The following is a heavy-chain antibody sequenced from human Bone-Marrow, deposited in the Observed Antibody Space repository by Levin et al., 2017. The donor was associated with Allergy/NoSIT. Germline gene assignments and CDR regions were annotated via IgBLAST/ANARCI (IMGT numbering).Heavy chain of an antibody. V-gene: IGHV4-61*01. CDR3: AGVSGINGDDWYFDL. D-gene: IGHD1-26*01. J-gene: IGHJ2*01. CDR2: IHYSGYS. CDR1: GGSVSGGSYY. Sequence: SSETLSLMCTVSGGSVSGGSYYWIWIRRPPGKGLEWIAYIHYSGYSNYNPSLKSRVTISLDTSKNQISLNLISVTAADAAVYYCAGVSGINGDDWYFDLWGHRSLVTVSS.